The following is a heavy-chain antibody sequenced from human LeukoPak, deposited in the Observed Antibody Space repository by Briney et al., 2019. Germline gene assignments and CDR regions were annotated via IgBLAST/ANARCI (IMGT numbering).Heavy chain of an antibody. V-gene: IGHV1-69*01. D-gene: IGHD2-2*02. CDR3: ARWAGYCRITNCYSAFDY. J-gene: IGHJ4*02. CDR1: EGTFSNYA. Sequence: SVKVSCKASEGTFSNYAISWVRQAPGQGLEWMGGITPIFATPSYAQKFQGRVTITADESTSTAYMELSGLRSEDTAVYYCARWAGYCRITNCYSAFDYWGQGTLVTVSS. CDR2: ITPIFATP.